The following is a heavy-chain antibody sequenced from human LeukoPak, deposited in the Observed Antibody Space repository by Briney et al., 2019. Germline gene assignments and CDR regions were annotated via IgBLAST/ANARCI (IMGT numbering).Heavy chain of an antibody. J-gene: IGHJ4*02. CDR2: IYYSGST. Sequence: SETLSLTCTVSGGSISSYYWSWIRQPPGKGLEWIGYIYYSGSTNYNPSLKSRVTISVDTSKNQFSLKLSSVTAADTAVYYCARVGAVAGIDYWGQGTLVTVSS. V-gene: IGHV4-59*01. D-gene: IGHD6-19*01. CDR3: ARVGAVAGIDY. CDR1: GGSISSYY.